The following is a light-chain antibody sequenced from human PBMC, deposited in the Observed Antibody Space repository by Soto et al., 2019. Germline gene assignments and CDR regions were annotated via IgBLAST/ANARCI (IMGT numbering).Light chain of an antibody. CDR3: SSYTGGSTVV. V-gene: IGLV2-14*01. J-gene: IGLJ2*01. Sequence: QSALTQPASVSGSPGQSIAISCTGTSSDIGDYNYVSWYQQHPGKAPKLMIFDVSNRPSGVSNRFSGSMSGNTASLTISGLQPEDEADYYCSSYTGGSTVVFGGGTKLTGL. CDR2: DVS. CDR1: SSDIGDYNY.